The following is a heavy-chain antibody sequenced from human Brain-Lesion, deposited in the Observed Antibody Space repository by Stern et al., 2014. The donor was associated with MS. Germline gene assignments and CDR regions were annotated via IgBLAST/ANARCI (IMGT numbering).Heavy chain of an antibody. V-gene: IGHV1-2*04. CDR2: INTKSGGT. CDR3: ATYYYDSTGYNDF. Sequence: VQLVESGAEVKKPGASVKVSCKASGYTFTGYYMHWVRQAPGQGLEWMGWINTKSGGTSYAQKFQGWVTMTRDTSINTAYMELSRLRSDDTAVYYCATYYYDSTGYNDFWGQGTLVTVSS. D-gene: IGHD3-22*01. J-gene: IGHJ4*02. CDR1: GYTFTGYY.